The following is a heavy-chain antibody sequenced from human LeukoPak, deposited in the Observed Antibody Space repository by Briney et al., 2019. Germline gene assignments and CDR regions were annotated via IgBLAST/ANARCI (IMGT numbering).Heavy chain of an antibody. Sequence: GSLRLSCAASGFTFSNYAMRWVRQAPGKGLAWVSAITGSGGGTYYADSVKGRFTISRDNSKSTLYLQMNSLRAEDTAVYYCAKAEPYGSGSYYFHWGQGTLVTVSS. CDR2: ITGSGGGT. D-gene: IGHD3-10*01. V-gene: IGHV3-23*01. CDR1: GFTFSNYA. CDR3: AKAEPYGSGSYYFH. J-gene: IGHJ4*02.